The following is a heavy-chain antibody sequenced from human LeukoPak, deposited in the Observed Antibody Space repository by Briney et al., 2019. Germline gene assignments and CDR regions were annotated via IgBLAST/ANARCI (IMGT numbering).Heavy chain of an antibody. V-gene: IGHV4-39*07. J-gene: IGHJ4*02. CDR3: ARDYGVQTTVDQGAFDY. D-gene: IGHD4-23*01. CDR1: GGSISSSSYY. Sequence: SETLSLTCTVSGGSISSSSYYWGWIRQPPGKGLEWIGSIYYSGSTYYNPSLKSRVTISVDTSKNQFSLKLSSVTAADTAVYYCARDYGVQTTVDQGAFDYWGQGTLVTVSS. CDR2: IYYSGST.